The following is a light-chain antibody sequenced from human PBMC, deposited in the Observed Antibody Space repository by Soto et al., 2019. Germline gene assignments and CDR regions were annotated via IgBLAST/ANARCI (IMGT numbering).Light chain of an antibody. CDR2: GAS. Sequence: EIVMTQSPATLSVSPGEGATLSCRASQSVSSKLAWYQQKPGQAPRLLIYGASTRATGVPARFSGSGSGTDFTLTISSLQSEDLAVYYCQQYNNWPPWTFGQGTKVEIK. J-gene: IGKJ1*01. V-gene: IGKV3-15*01. CDR1: QSVSSK. CDR3: QQYNNWPPWT.